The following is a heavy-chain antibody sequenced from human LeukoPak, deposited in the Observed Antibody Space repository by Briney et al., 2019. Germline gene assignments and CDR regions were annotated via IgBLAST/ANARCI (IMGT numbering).Heavy chain of an antibody. CDR3: ARVNSGYPLNAFDI. CDR1: GGTFSSYA. D-gene: IGHD5-12*01. V-gene: IGHV1-2*02. Sequence: ASVKVSCKASGGTFSSYAISWVRQAPGQGLEWMGWINPNSGGTNYAQKFQGRVTMTRDTSISTAYMELSRLRSDDTAVYYCARVNSGYPLNAFDIWGQATMVTVSS. J-gene: IGHJ3*02. CDR2: INPNSGGT.